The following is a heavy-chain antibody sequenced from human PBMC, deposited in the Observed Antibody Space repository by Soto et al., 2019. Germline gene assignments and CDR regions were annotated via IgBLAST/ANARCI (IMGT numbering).Heavy chain of an antibody. Sequence: PSETLSLTCAVYGGSFSGYYWNWIRQPPGKGLEWIGEINHSGSTNYNPSLKSRVTISLDTSKNQFSLKLSSMTAADTAVYYCARTPDIWGQGTMVTVSS. CDR2: INHSGST. CDR3: ARTPDI. CDR1: GGSFSGYY. J-gene: IGHJ3*02. V-gene: IGHV4-34*01.